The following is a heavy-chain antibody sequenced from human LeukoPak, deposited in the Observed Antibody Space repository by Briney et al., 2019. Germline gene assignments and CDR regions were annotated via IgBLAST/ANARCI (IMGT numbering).Heavy chain of an antibody. J-gene: IGHJ3*02. Sequence: PGGSLRLSCAASGFTVSSNYMSWVRQAPGKGLEWVSVIYSGGSTYYADSVKDRFTISRDNSKNTLYLQMNSLRAEDTAVYYCAREKITPYSGSPDAFDIWGQGTMVTVSS. CDR1: GFTVSSNY. D-gene: IGHD1-26*01. CDR3: AREKITPYSGSPDAFDI. CDR2: IYSGGST. V-gene: IGHV3-66*01.